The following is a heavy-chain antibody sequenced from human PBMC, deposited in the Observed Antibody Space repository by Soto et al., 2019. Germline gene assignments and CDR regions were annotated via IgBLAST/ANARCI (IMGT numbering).Heavy chain of an antibody. V-gene: IGHV3-30-3*01. Sequence: GGSLRLSCAASGFTFSSYAMHWVRQAPGKGLEWVAVISYDGSNKYYADSVKGRFTISRDNSKNTLYLQMNSLRAEDTAVYYCARDGYSGYDSSRYYYYGMDVWGQGTTVTVSS. CDR3: ARDGYSGYDSSRYYYYGMDV. D-gene: IGHD5-12*01. CDR2: ISYDGSNK. J-gene: IGHJ6*02. CDR1: GFTFSSYA.